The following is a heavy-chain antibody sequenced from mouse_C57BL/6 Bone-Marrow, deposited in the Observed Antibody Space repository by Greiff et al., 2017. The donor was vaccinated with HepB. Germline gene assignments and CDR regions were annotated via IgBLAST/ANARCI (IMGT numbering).Heavy chain of an antibody. CDR2: IDPSDSYT. CDR1: GYTFTSYW. J-gene: IGHJ4*01. D-gene: IGHD1-1*01. CDR3: ARGYYGLYAMDY. Sequence: VQLQQPGAELVKPGASVKLSCKASGYTFTSYWMQWVKQRPGQGLEWIGEIDPSDSYTNYNQKFKGKATLTVDTSSSTAYMQLSSLTSEDSAVYYCARGYYGLYAMDYWGQGTSVTVSS. V-gene: IGHV1-50*01.